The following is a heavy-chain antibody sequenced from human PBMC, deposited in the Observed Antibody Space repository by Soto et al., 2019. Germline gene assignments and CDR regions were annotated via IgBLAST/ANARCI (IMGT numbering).Heavy chain of an antibody. CDR3: ARDIGYSGYDRPDAFDI. J-gene: IGHJ3*02. V-gene: IGHV1-69*08. D-gene: IGHD5-12*01. CDR2: IIPILGIA. Sequence: QVQLVQSGAEVKKPGSSVKVSCKASGGTFSSYTISWVRQAPGQGLEWMGRIIPILGIANYAQKFQDRVTITADKSTSTAYMELSSLRSEDTAVYYCARDIGYSGYDRPDAFDIWGQGTMVTVSS. CDR1: GGTFSSYT.